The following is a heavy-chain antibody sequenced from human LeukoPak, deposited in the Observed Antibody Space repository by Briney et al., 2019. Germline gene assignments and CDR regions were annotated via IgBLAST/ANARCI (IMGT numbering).Heavy chain of an antibody. Sequence: PGGSLRLSCAASGFTFSDHYMDWVRQAPGKGLEWVGRTRNKANSYTTEYAASVKGRFTISRDDSKNSLYLQMNSLKTEDTAVYYCARVENYYYYMDVWGKGTTVTISS. V-gene: IGHV3-72*01. CDR3: ARVENYYYYMDV. CDR2: TRNKANSYTT. J-gene: IGHJ6*03. CDR1: GFTFSDHY.